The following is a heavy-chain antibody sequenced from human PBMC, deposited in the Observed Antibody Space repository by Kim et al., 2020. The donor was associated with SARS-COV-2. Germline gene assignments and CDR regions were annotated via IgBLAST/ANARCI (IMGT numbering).Heavy chain of an antibody. J-gene: IGHJ4*01. V-gene: IGHV4-34*01. D-gene: IGHD6-19*01. Sequence: SETLSLTCAVYGGSFSGYYWSWIRQPPGKGLEWIGEINHSGSTNYNPSLKSRVTISVDTSKNQFSLKLSSVTAADTAVYYCATSPLRSSGWYFHPLDHWG. CDR3: ATSPLRSSGWYFHPLDH. CDR1: GGSFSGYY. CDR2: INHSGST.